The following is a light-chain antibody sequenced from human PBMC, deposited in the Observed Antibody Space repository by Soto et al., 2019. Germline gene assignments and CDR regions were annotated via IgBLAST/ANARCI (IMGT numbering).Light chain of an antibody. CDR1: RSFASSY. CDR3: HHYDNSPPYT. Sequence: EIVLTQSPATLYLSPGQRATLSCRASRSFASSYLGWYQQKPGQAPRLLIYAASSRANGIPDRFIGSGSGTDFTLTISRLEPDDSAVYYCHHYDNSPPYTFGQGTKLEIK. CDR2: AAS. J-gene: IGKJ2*01. V-gene: IGKV3-20*01.